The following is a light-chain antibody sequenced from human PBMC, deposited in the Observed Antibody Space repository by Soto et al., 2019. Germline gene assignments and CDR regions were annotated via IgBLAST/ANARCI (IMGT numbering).Light chain of an antibody. J-gene: IGKJ2*01. CDR1: QSVNSN. Sequence: EIVLTQSPATLSLSPGERATLSCRASQSVNSNLAWYQQKPGQAPRLLIFDASNRATGIPARFSGSGSGTDFTLTISSLELEDFAVYYCQHRSNWRPYTFGQGTKLEIK. CDR2: DAS. V-gene: IGKV3-11*01. CDR3: QHRSNWRPYT.